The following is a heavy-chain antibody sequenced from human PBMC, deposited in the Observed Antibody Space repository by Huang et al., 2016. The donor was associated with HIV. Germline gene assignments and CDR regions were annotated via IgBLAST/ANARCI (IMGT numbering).Heavy chain of an antibody. Sequence: VQLVESGGGVVQPGRSLRLACAASGFSFSTYGLHWVRQAAGKGLEGVAVISYYGSNKYYAHSVKGRFTISRDTSENKVYLQMNSLRHEDTAVYYCAKDGADEEWDIDYWGQGTLVTVSS. CDR1: GFSFSTYG. CDR2: ISYYGSNK. J-gene: IGHJ4*02. V-gene: IGHV3-30*18. D-gene: IGHD1-26*01. CDR3: AKDGADEEWDIDY.